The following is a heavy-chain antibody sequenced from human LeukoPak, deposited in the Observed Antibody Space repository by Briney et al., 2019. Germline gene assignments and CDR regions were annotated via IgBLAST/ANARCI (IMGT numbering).Heavy chain of an antibody. D-gene: IGHD3-3*01. CDR2: INDNGYNT. J-gene: IGHJ4*02. CDR3: LKDLEWGFSFDQ. V-gene: IGHV3-64D*09. Sequence: GGSLRLSCSASGFTFSNFVMHWVRQAPGKGLEYVAIINDNGYNTDYAGSVKGRFTVSRDNSKNTLYLQMSSLRPEDTAVYYCLKDLEWGFSFDQWGQGTLVTVSS. CDR1: GFTFSNFV.